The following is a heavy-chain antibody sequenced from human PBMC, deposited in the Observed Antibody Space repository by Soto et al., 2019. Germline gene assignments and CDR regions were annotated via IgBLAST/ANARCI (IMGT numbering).Heavy chain of an antibody. V-gene: IGHV3-21*01. CDR1: GFTFSDYS. D-gene: IGHD1-20*01. CDR2: ISPTSGAI. J-gene: IGHJ6*03. Sequence: GGSLRLSCTASGFTFSDYSMHWVRQAPGKGLEWVSSISPTSGAIYYADSVKGRFTISRDNAKNSLFLQMNSLRAEDTAVYFCARVARDYNDISYYYYLDVWGKGTSVTVSS. CDR3: ARVARDYNDISYYYYLDV.